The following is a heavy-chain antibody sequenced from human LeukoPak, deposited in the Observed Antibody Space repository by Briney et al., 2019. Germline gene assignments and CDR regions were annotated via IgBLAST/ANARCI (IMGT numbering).Heavy chain of an antibody. CDR2: LRPDGSDK. CDR1: GFTFSGYW. J-gene: IGHJ5*02. V-gene: IGHV3-7*01. CDR3: ARDAYDDASES. Sequence: GGSLRLSCAASGFTFSGYWMTWVRQAPGKGLEWVANLRPDGSDKYYADSVKGRFTISRDNAKNSLYLQMNGLRADDTAIYHCARDAYDDASESWGQGTLVTVSS. D-gene: IGHD3-3*01.